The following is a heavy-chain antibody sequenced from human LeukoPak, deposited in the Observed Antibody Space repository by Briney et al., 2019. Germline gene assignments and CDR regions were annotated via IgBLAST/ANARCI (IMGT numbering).Heavy chain of an antibody. Sequence: GGSLRLSCAASGLTFSSHWMHWVRQAPGKGLVWVSRITNDGSSTTYADSVKGRFTISRDNAKNMLYLQVNSLRAEDTAVHYCATQQGGNPAYWGQGTLVTVSS. CDR1: GLTFSSHW. V-gene: IGHV3-74*01. CDR2: ITNDGSST. J-gene: IGHJ4*02. D-gene: IGHD1-14*01. CDR3: ATQQGGNPAY.